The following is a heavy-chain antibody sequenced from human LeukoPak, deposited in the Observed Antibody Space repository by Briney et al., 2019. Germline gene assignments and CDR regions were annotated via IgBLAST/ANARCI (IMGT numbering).Heavy chain of an antibody. J-gene: IGHJ4*02. Sequence: GGSLRLSCSASGFTFSDYWMSWVRQAPGKGLEWVANIKEDGSKKHHVDSVKGRFTIYRDNSKNSLYLQMNSLRVEDTAVDYCARKFPVDYWGQGTLVTVSS. CDR2: IKEDGSKK. CDR1: GFTFSDYW. CDR3: ARKFPVDY. V-gene: IGHV3-7*01.